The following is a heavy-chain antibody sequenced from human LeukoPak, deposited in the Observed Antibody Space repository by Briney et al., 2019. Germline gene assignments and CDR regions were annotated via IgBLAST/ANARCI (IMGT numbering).Heavy chain of an antibody. CDR3: ARGKAAAGSYYYYMDV. CDR1: GGTFSSYA. Sequence: GASVKVSCKASGGTFSSYAISWVRQAPGQGLEWMGGIIPIFGTANYAQKFQGRVTITADESTSTAYMELSSLRSEDTAVHYCARGKAAAGSYYYYMDVWGKGTTVTISS. J-gene: IGHJ6*03. CDR2: IIPIFGTA. V-gene: IGHV1-69*13. D-gene: IGHD6-13*01.